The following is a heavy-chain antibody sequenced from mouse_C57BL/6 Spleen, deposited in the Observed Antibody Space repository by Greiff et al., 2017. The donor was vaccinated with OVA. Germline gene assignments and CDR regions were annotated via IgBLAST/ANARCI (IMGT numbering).Heavy chain of an antibody. CDR2: FYPGSGSI. CDR1: GYTFTEYT. V-gene: IGHV1-62-2*01. Sequence: VQLQESGAELVKPGASVKLSCKASGYTFTEYTIHWVKQRSGQGLEWIGWFYPGSGSIKYNEKFKDKATLTADKSSSTVYMELSRLTSEDSAVYFCARHEEDYGSRGAWFAYWGQGTLVTVSA. CDR3: ARHEEDYGSRGAWFAY. D-gene: IGHD1-1*01. J-gene: IGHJ3*01.